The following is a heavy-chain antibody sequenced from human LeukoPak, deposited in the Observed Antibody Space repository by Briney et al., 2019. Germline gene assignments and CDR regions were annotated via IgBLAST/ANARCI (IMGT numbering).Heavy chain of an antibody. CDR2: ISPSSGT. Sequence: HPGGSLRLSCAASGLTSGIYAMSWVRQAPGKGLEWVSAISPSSGTFYADSVKGRFTISRDNSKNTLYLQMNSLRAEDTAVYYCARPQSSSGYYWPFDDWGQGTLVTVSS. CDR3: ARPQSSSGYYWPFDD. V-gene: IGHV3-23*01. D-gene: IGHD3-22*01. J-gene: IGHJ4*02. CDR1: GLTSGIYA.